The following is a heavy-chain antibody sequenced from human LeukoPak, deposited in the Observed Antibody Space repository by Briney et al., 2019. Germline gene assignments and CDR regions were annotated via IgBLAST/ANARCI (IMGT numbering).Heavy chain of an antibody. D-gene: IGHD4-17*01. CDR1: GGSINNSSYY. CDR2: IYYSRST. Sequence: SEILSLTCTVSGGSINNSSYYWGWIRQPPGKGLEWIGSIYYSRSTYYNPSLKSRVTISVDTSKNQFSLKLSSVTAADTAVYYCARVHYDYGDYCIDYWGQGTLVTVSS. CDR3: ARVHYDYGDYCIDY. V-gene: IGHV4-39*07. J-gene: IGHJ4*02.